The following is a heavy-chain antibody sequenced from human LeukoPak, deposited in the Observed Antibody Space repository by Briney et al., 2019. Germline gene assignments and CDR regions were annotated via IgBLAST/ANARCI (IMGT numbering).Heavy chain of an antibody. D-gene: IGHD4-17*01. CDR3: AKRRGPTYGDFDY. CDR2: VTGNGGST. CDR1: GFTFSNYA. J-gene: IGHJ4*02. Sequence: PGGSLRLSCAASGFTFSNYAMSWVRQAPGKGLEWVSGVTGNGGSTFYADSVKGRFTLSRDNSKNTLYLQMNSLRVEDTALYYCAKRRGPTYGDFDYWGQGTLVTASS. V-gene: IGHV3-23*01.